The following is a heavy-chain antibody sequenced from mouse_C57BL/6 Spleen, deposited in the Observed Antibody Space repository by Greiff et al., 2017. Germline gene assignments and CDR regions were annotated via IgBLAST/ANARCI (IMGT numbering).Heavy chain of an antibody. CDR3: TRDGATVGVDY. CDR1: GFTFSSYA. J-gene: IGHJ2*01. Sequence: EVQVVESGGGLVKPGGSLKLSCAASGFTFSSYAMSWVRQTPEKRLEWVATISDGGSYTYYPDNVKGRFIISRDNAKNNLYLQMSHLKSENTAMYYCTRDGATVGVDYWGKGTTLTVSS. D-gene: IGHD1-1*01. V-gene: IGHV5-4*01. CDR2: ISDGGSYT.